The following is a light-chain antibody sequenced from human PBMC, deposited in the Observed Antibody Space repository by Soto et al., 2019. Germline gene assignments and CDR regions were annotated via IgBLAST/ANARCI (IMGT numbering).Light chain of an antibody. Sequence: QSALTQPASVSGSPGQSITISCTGTSSDVGGYNYVSWYQQHPGKAPKLMIFEVSNRPSGVSTLFSGSKSGNTASLTISGLQAEDEADYYCSSYTSSSTLVFGTGTKVTVL. CDR3: SSYTSSSTLV. J-gene: IGLJ1*01. CDR1: SSDVGGYNY. CDR2: EVS. V-gene: IGLV2-14*01.